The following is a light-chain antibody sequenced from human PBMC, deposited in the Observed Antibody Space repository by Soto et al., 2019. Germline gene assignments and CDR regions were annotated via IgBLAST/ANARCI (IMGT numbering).Light chain of an antibody. J-gene: IGLJ2*01. CDR2: EVN. V-gene: IGLV2-8*01. CDR1: SSDVGAYNF. Sequence: QSALTQPPSASGSPGQSVTISCTGTSSDVGAYNFVSWYQQHPGKAPKLMIYEVNKRPSGVPDRFSGSKSGSTASLTVSGLQADDEADYFCSSSAGSTSFVVFGGGTKVTVL. CDR3: SSSAGSTSFVV.